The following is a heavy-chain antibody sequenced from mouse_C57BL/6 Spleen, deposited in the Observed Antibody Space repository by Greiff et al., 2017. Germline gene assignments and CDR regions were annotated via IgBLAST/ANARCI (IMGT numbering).Heavy chain of an antibody. J-gene: IGHJ4*01. Sequence: QVQLKESGPELVKSGASAKISCKASGYAFSSSWTNWVKQRPGKGLAWIGRIYPGDGVTNYNGKFTGKATLTADKSSSTAYMQLSSLTYENSAVYVCARIYYDYDGTLYAMANWGQGTSVTVSS. D-gene: IGHD2-4*01. CDR2: IYPGDGVT. CDR1: GYAFSSSW. V-gene: IGHV1-82*01. CDR3: ARIYYDYDGTLYAMAN.